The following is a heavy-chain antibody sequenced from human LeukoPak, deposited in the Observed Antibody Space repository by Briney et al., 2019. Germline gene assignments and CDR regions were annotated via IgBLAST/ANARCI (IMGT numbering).Heavy chain of an antibody. V-gene: IGHV1-2*02. J-gene: IGHJ3*02. CDR1: GYTFTGYY. CDR2: INPNSGGT. CDR3: ARDLSVASYDAFHI. Sequence: PGASVKVSCKASGYTFTGYYMHWVRQAPGQGLELMGWINPNSGGTNYAQKFQGRVTLTRDTSISTAYMELSRLRSDDTAVYYCARDLSVASYDAFHIWGQGTMVTVSS. D-gene: IGHD6-6*01.